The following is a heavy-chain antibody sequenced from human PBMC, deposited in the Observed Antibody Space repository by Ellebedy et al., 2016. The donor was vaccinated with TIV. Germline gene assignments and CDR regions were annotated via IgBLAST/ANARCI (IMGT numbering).Heavy chain of an antibody. CDR2: IYYSGST. Sequence: SETLSLTXTVSGDSISSSSYYWGWFRQPPGKGPEWIGSIYYSGSTYYNPSLKSRVTLSLDTSKNQFSLKLSSVTAADTAVYYCARDPSGRQVPFDFWGQGTLVTVSS. CDR3: ARDPSGRQVPFDF. D-gene: IGHD1-26*01. V-gene: IGHV4-39*07. J-gene: IGHJ4*02. CDR1: GDSISSSSYY.